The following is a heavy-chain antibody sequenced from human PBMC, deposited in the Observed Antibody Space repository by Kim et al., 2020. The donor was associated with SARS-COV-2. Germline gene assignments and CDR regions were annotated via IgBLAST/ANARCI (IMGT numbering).Heavy chain of an antibody. Sequence: GGSLRLSCAASGFTFDDYAMHWVRQAPGKGLEWVSGISWNSGSIGYADSVKGRFTISRDNAKNSLYLQMNSLRAEDTALYYCAKDTNPGGSGSYYDYWGQGTLVTVSS. V-gene: IGHV3-9*01. D-gene: IGHD3-10*01. CDR1: GFTFDDYA. J-gene: IGHJ4*02. CDR3: AKDTNPGGSGSYYDY. CDR2: ISWNSGSI.